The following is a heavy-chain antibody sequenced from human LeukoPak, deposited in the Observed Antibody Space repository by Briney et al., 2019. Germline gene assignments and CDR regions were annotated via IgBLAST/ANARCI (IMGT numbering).Heavy chain of an antibody. CDR2: ISYDGSNK. D-gene: IGHD4-17*01. V-gene: IGHV3-30*19. Sequence: GGSLRLSCEASGFMFSSYGMHWVRQAPGKGLEWVAVISYDGSNKYYADSVKGRFTISRDNSKNTLYLQMNSLRAEDTAVYYCARDQFTVTTNYFDYWGQGTLVTVSS. J-gene: IGHJ4*02. CDR3: ARDQFTVTTNYFDY. CDR1: GFMFSSYG.